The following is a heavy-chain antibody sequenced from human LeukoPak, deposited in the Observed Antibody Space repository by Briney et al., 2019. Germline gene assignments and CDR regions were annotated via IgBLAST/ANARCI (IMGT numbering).Heavy chain of an antibody. Sequence: ASVKVSCKASGGTFSSYAISWVRQAPGQGLEWMGGIIPIFGTANYAQKFQGRVMITADESTSTAYMELSGLRSEDTAVYYCARTGGNRGPFDYWGQGTLVTVSS. V-gene: IGHV1-69*01. CDR2: IIPIFGTA. CDR3: ARTGGNRGPFDY. D-gene: IGHD4-23*01. J-gene: IGHJ4*02. CDR1: GGTFSSYA.